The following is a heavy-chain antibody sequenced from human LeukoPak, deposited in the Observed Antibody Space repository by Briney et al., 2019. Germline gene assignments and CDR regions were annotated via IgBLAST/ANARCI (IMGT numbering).Heavy chain of an antibody. D-gene: IGHD3-22*01. Sequence: GESLKISCKGSGYRFTNHWIGWVRQMPGKGLEWMGIIYPGDSDTRYSPSFQGQVTISADKSISTAYLQWSSLKASDTAMYYCARHPYYYYDSSGYSPDYWGQGTLVTVSS. V-gene: IGHV5-51*01. J-gene: IGHJ4*02. CDR3: ARHPYYYYDSSGYSPDY. CDR1: GYRFTNHW. CDR2: IYPGDSDT.